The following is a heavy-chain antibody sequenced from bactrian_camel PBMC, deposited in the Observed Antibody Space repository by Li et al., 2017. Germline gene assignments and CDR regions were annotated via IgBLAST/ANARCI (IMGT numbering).Heavy chain of an antibody. J-gene: IGHJ6*01. V-gene: IGHV3S26*01. CDR3: AAYNTGAKECGNHADFLY. D-gene: IGHD5*01. Sequence: SVQAGGSLRLSCAASGVTSNNYYLAWFRQAPGKGREGVAAIDVNGKTTYADFVKGRFTISRDAAKNNLYLQMNSLQPEDTAMYSCAAYNTGAKECGNHADFLYWGQGTQVTVS. CDR1: GVTSNNYY. CDR2: IDVNGKT.